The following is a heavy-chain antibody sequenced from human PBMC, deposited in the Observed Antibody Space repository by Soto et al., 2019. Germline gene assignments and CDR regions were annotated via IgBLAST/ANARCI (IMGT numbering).Heavy chain of an antibody. Sequence: LSLTCSVSGGSISSGYYYWSWIRQPPGKGLEWVSSISTSGTYKYYATSVEGRFTVSRDSAKKSLFLQMNNLGPDDTAVYYCAKSGGHAYLGQGTRVTVSS. J-gene: IGHJ4*02. CDR2: ISTSGTYK. V-gene: IGHV3-11*03. D-gene: IGHD2-15*01. CDR1: GGSISSGYYY. CDR3: AKSGGHAY.